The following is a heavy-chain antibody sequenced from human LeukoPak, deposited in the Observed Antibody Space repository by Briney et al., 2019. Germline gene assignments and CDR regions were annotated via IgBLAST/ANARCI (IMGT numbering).Heavy chain of an antibody. D-gene: IGHD1-26*01. J-gene: IGHJ4*02. V-gene: IGHV3-30*02. CDR1: GFIFSSYG. Sequence: GGSLRLSCAASGFIFSSYGMHWVRQAPGKGLEWVAFIRYDGSKKYYADSVKGRFTISRDNAKNTLYLQMNSLKAEDTAIYYCAREGGSYSNYFDYWGQGTLVTVSS. CDR2: IRYDGSKK. CDR3: AREGGSYSNYFDY.